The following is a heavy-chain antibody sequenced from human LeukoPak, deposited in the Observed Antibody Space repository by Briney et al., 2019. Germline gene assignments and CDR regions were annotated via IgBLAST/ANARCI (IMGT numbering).Heavy chain of an antibody. CDR3: ASSYYYDSSGYYFFNY. V-gene: IGHV4-34*01. J-gene: IGHJ4*02. CDR2: INHSGST. CDR1: GGSFSGYY. D-gene: IGHD3-22*01. Sequence: SETLSLTCAVYGGSFSGYYWSWIRQPPGKGLEWIGEINHSGSTNYNPSLKSRVTISVDTSKNQFSLKLSSVTAADTAVYYCASSYYYDSSGYYFFNYWGQGTLVTVSS.